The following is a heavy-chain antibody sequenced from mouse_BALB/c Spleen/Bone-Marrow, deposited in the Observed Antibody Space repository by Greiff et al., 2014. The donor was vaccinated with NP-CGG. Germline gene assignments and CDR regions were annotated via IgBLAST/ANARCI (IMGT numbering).Heavy chain of an antibody. CDR1: GFTFSRYG. V-gene: IGHV5-6-3*01. Sequence: VHVKQSGGGLVQPGGSLKLSCAASGFTFSRYGMSWVRQTPDKRLELVATINSNGGSTYYPDRVKGRFTISRDNAKNTLYLQMSSLKSEDTAMYYCARDGPYFFDYWGRGTTLTVSS. CDR2: INSNGGST. CDR3: ARDGPYFFDY. D-gene: IGHD2-10*01. J-gene: IGHJ2*01.